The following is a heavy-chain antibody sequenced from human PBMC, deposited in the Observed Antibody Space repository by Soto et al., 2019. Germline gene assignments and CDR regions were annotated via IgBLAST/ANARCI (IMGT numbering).Heavy chain of an antibody. CDR1: GGPISYNY. V-gene: IGHV4-59*01. J-gene: IGHJ5*02. D-gene: IGHD3-3*01. CDR3: ARVNAFWSGSNWLDP. CDR2: IYYSGST. Sequence: SETLSLTCTVSGGPISYNYWSWIRQPPGKGLEWIGDIYYSGSTNYNPSLKSRVIMSADTSKNQFLLKMTSVTAADMAIYYCARVNAFWSGSNWLDPWGQGTLVTVYS.